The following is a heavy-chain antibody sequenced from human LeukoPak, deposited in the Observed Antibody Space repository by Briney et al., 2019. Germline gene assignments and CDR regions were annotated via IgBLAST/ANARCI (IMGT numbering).Heavy chain of an antibody. D-gene: IGHD4-17*01. V-gene: IGHV5-10-1*01. CDR1: GYIFTSYW. J-gene: IGHJ4*01. CDR3: ARHLSRGYYGDYYHSSVGQNDY. CDR2: IDPTDSYT. Sequence: GESLRISCKVSGYIFTSYWISWVRQMPGKGLEWMGRIDPTDSYTNYSPSFQGHVTISADKSISTAYLQWSSLKASDTAMYYCARHLSRGYYGDYYHSSVGQNDYWGQGTLVTVSS.